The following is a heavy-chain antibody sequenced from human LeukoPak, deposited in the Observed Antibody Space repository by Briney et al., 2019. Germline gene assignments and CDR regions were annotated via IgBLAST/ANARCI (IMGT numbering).Heavy chain of an antibody. Sequence: ASVKVSCKASGYTFTSYDINWVRQATGQGLEWMGRMNPNRGDTDYAQKFQGRVTMTTDTSTSTAYMELRSLRSDDTAVYYCALTGDIVVVPAAILGQDAFDIWGQGTMVTVSS. V-gene: IGHV1-8*02. D-gene: IGHD2-2*01. CDR1: GYTFTSYD. CDR2: MNPNRGDT. J-gene: IGHJ3*02. CDR3: ALTGDIVVVPAAILGQDAFDI.